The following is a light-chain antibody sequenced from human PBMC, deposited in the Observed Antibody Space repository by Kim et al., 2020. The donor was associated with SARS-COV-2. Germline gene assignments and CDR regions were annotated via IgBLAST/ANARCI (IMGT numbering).Light chain of an antibody. J-gene: IGLJ3*02. CDR1: SSDVGAYRY. Sequence: QSALTQPRSVSGSPGQSVTISCTGTSSDVGAYRYVSWYQQHPGSAPKLMIYNVNERPSGVPYRFFGSKSGYTASLTIFGLQAEDDADYYCCSYAGNNIWVFGGGTQLTVL. V-gene: IGLV2-11*01. CDR2: NVN. CDR3: CSYAGNNIWV.